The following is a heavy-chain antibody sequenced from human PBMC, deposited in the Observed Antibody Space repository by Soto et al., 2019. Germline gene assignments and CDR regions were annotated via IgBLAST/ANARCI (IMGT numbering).Heavy chain of an antibody. CDR1: GYTFTSYA. V-gene: IGHV1-3*01. D-gene: IGHD2-2*01. CDR2: INAGNGNT. Sequence: ASVKVSCKASGYTFTSYAMHWVRQAPGQRLEWMGWINAGNGNTKYSQKFQGRVTITRDTSASTAYMELSSLRSEDTAVYYCARDLDCSSTSCPAGAHYYYGMDVWGQGTTVTVSS. CDR3: ARDLDCSSTSCPAGAHYYYGMDV. J-gene: IGHJ6*02.